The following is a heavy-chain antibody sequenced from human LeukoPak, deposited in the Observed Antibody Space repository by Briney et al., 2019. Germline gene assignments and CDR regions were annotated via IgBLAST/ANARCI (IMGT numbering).Heavy chain of an antibody. V-gene: IGHV3-48*01. J-gene: IGHJ3*02. Sequence: TGGSLRPSCAASGFTFSSYSMNWVRQAPGKGLEWVSYISISSTTIYYADSVKGRFAISRDNAKNSLFLQMNSLRAEDTAVYYCARGGSYYNEAFDIWGQGTMVTVSS. D-gene: IGHD3-10*01. CDR1: GFTFSSYS. CDR2: ISISSTTI. CDR3: ARGGSYYNEAFDI.